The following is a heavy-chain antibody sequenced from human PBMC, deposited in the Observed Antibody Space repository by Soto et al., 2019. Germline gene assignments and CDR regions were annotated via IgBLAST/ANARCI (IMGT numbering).Heavy chain of an antibody. J-gene: IGHJ5*02. CDR1: GFTFSSYS. Sequence: GGSLRLSCAASGFTFSSYSMNWVRQAPGKGLEWVSYISSSSSTIYYADSVKGRFTISRDNAKNSLYLQMNSLRDEDTAVYYCARDRVGELPYNWFDPWGQGTLVTVSS. V-gene: IGHV3-48*02. CDR2: ISSSSSTI. D-gene: IGHD1-26*01. CDR3: ARDRVGELPYNWFDP.